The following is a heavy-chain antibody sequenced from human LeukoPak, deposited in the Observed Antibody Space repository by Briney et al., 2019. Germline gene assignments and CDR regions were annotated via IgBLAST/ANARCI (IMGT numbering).Heavy chain of an antibody. D-gene: IGHD2-15*01. CDR1: GGTFTSYV. Sequence: ASVKVSCKASGGTFTSYVISWVRQAPGQGVEWMGGIIPIFGTANYAQKFKGRVTITADESTSTAYMELSSLRSDDTAVYYCALLMVVAATYSWGQVTLVTVSS. CDR3: ALLMVVAATYS. CDR2: IIPIFGTA. J-gene: IGHJ4*02. V-gene: IGHV1-69*13.